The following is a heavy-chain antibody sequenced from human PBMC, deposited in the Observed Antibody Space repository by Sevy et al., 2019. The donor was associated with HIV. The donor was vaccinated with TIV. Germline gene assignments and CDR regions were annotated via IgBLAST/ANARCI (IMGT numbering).Heavy chain of an antibody. CDR3: ARVKFTRIGYYYDSSGSIIDY. CDR1: GFTFSSYG. D-gene: IGHD3-22*01. J-gene: IGHJ4*02. CDR2: IWYDGSNK. Sequence: GGSLRLSCAASGFTFSSYGMHWVRQAPGKGLEWVAVIWYDGSNKYYADSVKGRFTISRDNSKNTLYLQMNSLRADDTAVYYCARVKFTRIGYYYDSSGSIIDYWGQGTLVTVSS. V-gene: IGHV3-33*01.